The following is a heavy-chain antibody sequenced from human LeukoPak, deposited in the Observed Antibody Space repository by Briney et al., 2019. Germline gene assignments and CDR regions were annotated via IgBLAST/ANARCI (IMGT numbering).Heavy chain of an antibody. J-gene: IGHJ3*02. D-gene: IGHD1-26*01. CDR2: ISAYNGNT. V-gene: IGHV1-18*01. Sequence: ASVKVSCKASGYTFTSYGISWVRQAPGQGLEWMGWISAYNGNTNYAQKPQGRVTMTTDTSTSTAYMELRSLRSDDTAVYYCAITLKGDLDAFDIWGQGTMVTVSS. CDR1: GYTFTSYG. CDR3: AITLKGDLDAFDI.